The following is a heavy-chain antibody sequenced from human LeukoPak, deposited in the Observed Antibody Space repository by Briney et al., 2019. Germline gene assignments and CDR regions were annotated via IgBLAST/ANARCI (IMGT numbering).Heavy chain of an antibody. CDR3: ARGYYFDY. CDR2: ISYDGSNK. V-gene: IGHV3-30*04. J-gene: IGHJ4*02. CDR1: GFTFSSYE. Sequence: GGSLRLSCAASGFTFSSYEMNWVRQAPGKGLEWVAVISYDGSNKYYADSVKGRFTISRDNAKNSLYLQMNSLRAEDTAVYYCARGYYFDYWGQGTLVTVSS.